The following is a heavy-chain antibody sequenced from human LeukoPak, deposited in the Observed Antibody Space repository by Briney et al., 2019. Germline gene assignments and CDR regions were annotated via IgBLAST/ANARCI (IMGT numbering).Heavy chain of an antibody. V-gene: IGHV1-18*01. CDR3: ARDPPTYYYDSSGRTFDY. J-gene: IGHJ4*02. CDR1: GYTFTSYG. D-gene: IGHD3-22*01. Sequence: ASVKVSCKASGYTFTSYGISWVRQAPGQGLEWMGWISAYNGNTNYAQKLQGRVTMTKDTSTSTAYMELRSLRSDDTAVYYCARDPPTYYYDSSGRTFDYWGQGTLVTVSS. CDR2: ISAYNGNT.